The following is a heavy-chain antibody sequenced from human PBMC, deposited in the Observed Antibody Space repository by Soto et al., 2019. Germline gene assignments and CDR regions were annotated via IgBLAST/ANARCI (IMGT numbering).Heavy chain of an antibody. J-gene: IGHJ6*02. CDR3: ARTYSSSGYYYYYGMDV. CDR1: GGSISSSSYY. Sequence: PSETLSLTCTVSGGSISSSSYYWGWIRQPPGKGLEWIGSIYYSGSTYYNPFLKSRVTISVDTSKNQFSLKLSSVTAADTAVYYCARTYSSSGYYYYYGMDVWGQGTTVTVSS. D-gene: IGHD6-6*01. V-gene: IGHV4-39*01. CDR2: IYYSGST.